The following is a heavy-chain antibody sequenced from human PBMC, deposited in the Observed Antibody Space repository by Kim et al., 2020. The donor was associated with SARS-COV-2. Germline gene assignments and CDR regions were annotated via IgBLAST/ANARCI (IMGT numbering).Heavy chain of an antibody. CDR1: GFTFSSYG. Sequence: GGSLRLSCAASGFTFSSYGMHWVRQAPGKGLEWVAVISYDGSNKYYADSVKGRFTISRDNSKNTLYLQMNSLRAEDTAVYYCARDEHSSGWYNYYYYGMDVWGQGTTVTVSS. V-gene: IGHV3-33*05. J-gene: IGHJ6*02. D-gene: IGHD6-19*01. CDR3: ARDEHSSGWYNYYYYGMDV. CDR2: ISYDGSNK.